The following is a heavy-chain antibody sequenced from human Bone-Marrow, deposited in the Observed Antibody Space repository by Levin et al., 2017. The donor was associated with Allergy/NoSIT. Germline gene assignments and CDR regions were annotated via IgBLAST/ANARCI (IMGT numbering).Heavy chain of an antibody. V-gene: IGHV3-11*01. CDR1: GFTFDLYY. CDR2: ISGSGGTT. D-gene: IGHD5-12*01. CDR3: ARSRDGRYNGNYDGLLDY. J-gene: IGHJ4*02. Sequence: PGGSLRLSCAASGFTFDLYYINWIRQSPGKGLEWVGYISGSGGTTAFADSVQGRFTISRDNAKGSTFLHMNSLRDDDAALYYCARSRDGRYNGNYDGLLDYWGPGTRVIVSS.